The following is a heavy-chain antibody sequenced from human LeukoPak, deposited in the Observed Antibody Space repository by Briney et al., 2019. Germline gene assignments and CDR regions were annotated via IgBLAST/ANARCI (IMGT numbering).Heavy chain of an antibody. CDR1: GYTFTSYG. CDR3: ARGPIGYCSSTSCPKDY. D-gene: IGHD2-2*01. V-gene: IGHV1-18*01. J-gene: IGHJ4*02. CDR2: ISAYNGNT. Sequence: ASVKVSCKASGYTFTSYGISWVRQAPGQGLEWMGWISAYNGNTNYAQKLQGRVTMTTDTSTSTAYMELRSLRSDDTAVYYCARGPIGYCSSTSCPKDYWGQGTLVTVS.